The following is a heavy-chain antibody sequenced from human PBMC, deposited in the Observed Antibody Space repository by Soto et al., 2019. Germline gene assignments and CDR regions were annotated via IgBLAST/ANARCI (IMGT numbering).Heavy chain of an antibody. V-gene: IGHV3-53*01. CDR2: LYDVDGT. CDR1: GLTVSGKKY. J-gene: IGHJ3*02. CDR3: ATWHQREHAYDI. D-gene: IGHD1-1*01. Sequence: GGSLRLSCTVFGLTVSGKKYLAWVRQAPGKGLEWVSALYDVDGTYYADSVKGRFTTSGDSSKTSVYLQMNSLRPDDTAVYFCATWHQREHAYDIWGQGTAVTVSS.